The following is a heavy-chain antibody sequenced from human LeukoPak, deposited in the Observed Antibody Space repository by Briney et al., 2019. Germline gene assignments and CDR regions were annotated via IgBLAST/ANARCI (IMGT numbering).Heavy chain of an antibody. V-gene: IGHV3-48*03. CDR1: GFTFSSYE. CDR2: IRSGGSPI. J-gene: IGHJ4*02. Sequence: GGSLGLSCAASGFTFSSYEMTWVRQAPGKGLEWVSYIRSGGSPIYYADSVRGRFTISRDNAKNSLYLQMNSLRDEDTAVYYCVRDPDALDYWGQGTLVTVSS. CDR3: VRDPDALDY.